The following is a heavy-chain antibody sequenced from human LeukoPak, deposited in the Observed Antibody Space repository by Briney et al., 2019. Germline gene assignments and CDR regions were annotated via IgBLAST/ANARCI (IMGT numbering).Heavy chain of an antibody. V-gene: IGHV4-61*09. CDR2: IYTSGTS. D-gene: IGHD1-26*01. CDR1: VGSISSGSYY. CDR3: VGGDDAVDI. J-gene: IGHJ3*02. Sequence: SETLSLTCTGSVGSISSGSYYWSWIRQPAGKELEWIRHIYTSGTSNYNPSRKSRVTISVNTSKTQYSQKLSSVTAADTAVYYLVGGDDAVDIWGQGTMVTVSS.